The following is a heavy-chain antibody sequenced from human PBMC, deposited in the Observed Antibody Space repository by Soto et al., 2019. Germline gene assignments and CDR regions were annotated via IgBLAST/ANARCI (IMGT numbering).Heavy chain of an antibody. Sequence: PSETLSLSSAVSRGSIIGDDNSWTCIRHTPGKGLEWIGYIFHSGSTYFNPSLRSRATISVEGSNNQFSLNLHSVTAADTAVYYCARGGVLAQPARGDYYGMDVWGQGTTVT. CDR2: IFHSGST. D-gene: IGHD2-15*01. V-gene: IGHV4-30-2*01. CDR3: ARGGVLAQPARGDYYGMDV. J-gene: IGHJ6*02. CDR1: RGSIIGDDNS.